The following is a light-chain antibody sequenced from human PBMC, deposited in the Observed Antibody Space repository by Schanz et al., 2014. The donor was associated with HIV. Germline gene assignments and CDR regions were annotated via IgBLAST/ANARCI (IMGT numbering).Light chain of an antibody. Sequence: QSVLTQPASVSGSPGQSITISCTGTSSDVGGYNYVSWYQQHPGKAPKLMIYDVSHRPLGVSNRFSGSKSGNTASLTISGLRAEDEADYYCSLHMRRTTLDVFGTGTKLTVL. CDR1: SSDVGGYNY. J-gene: IGLJ1*01. V-gene: IGLV2-14*01. CDR2: DVS. CDR3: SLHMRRTTLDV.